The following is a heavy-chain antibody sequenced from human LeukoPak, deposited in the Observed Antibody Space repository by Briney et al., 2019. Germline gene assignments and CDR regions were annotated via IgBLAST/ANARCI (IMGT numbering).Heavy chain of an antibody. CDR2: ITSSSEYM. CDR3: ARDPYNWNDVIY. J-gene: IGHJ4*02. CDR1: GFSLSDYA. Sequence: GGSLRLSCAASGFSLSDYAMNWVRQAPGKGLEWVSFITSSSEYMYYADSVKGRFTISRDNAKNSLYLQMSSLRGEDTAVYFCARDPYNWNDVIYWGQGTLVTVSS. D-gene: IGHD1-20*01. V-gene: IGHV3-21*01.